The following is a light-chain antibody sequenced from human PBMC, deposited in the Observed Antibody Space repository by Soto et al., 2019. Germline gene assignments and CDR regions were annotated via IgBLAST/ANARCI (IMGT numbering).Light chain of an antibody. CDR3: SSYTSSSTYV. Sequence: QSALTQPASVSGSPGQSITISSTGTSSDVGASNYVSWYQQHPAKAPKLIISDVNYRPSGVSNRFSGSKSGNTASLTISGLQVEDEADYYCSSYTSSSTYVFGTGTKLTVL. CDR1: SSDVGASNY. V-gene: IGLV2-14*01. CDR2: DVN. J-gene: IGLJ1*01.